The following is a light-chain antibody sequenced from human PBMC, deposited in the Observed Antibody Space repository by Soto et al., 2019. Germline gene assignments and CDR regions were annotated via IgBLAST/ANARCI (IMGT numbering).Light chain of an antibody. CDR2: DVS. CDR1: SSDVGGYKY. Sequence: QSVLTQPASVSGSPGQSVTISCTGTSSDVGGYKYVSWYQQHPGKAPKVMIYDVSNRPSGVSNRFSGSKSGNTASLTISGLQAEDEADYYCSSYTSTSTVLFGGGTKLTVL. CDR3: SSYTSTSTVL. V-gene: IGLV2-14*01. J-gene: IGLJ2*01.